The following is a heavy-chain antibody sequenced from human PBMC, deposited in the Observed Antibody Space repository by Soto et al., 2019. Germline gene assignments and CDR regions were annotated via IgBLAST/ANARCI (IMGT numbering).Heavy chain of an antibody. CDR1: GFTFSSYG. Sequence: QVQLVESGGGVVQPGRSLRLSCAASGFTFSSYGMHWVRQAPGKGLEWVAVIWYDGSNKYYADSVKGRFTISRDNSKNTLYLQMNSRRAEDTAVYYCARRTKDRSSSDGWYFDLWGRGTLVTVSS. CDR2: IWYDGSNK. CDR3: ARRTKDRSSSDGWYFDL. D-gene: IGHD6-6*01. V-gene: IGHV3-33*01. J-gene: IGHJ2*01.